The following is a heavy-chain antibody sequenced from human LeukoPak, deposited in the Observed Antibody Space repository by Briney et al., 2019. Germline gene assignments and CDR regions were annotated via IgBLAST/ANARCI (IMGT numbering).Heavy chain of an antibody. CDR3: ARDESSGSYYPSDY. CDR1: GFSFSSYY. CDR2: ISYDGSNK. Sequence: GGSPRLSCAASGFSFSSYYMSWVRQAPGKGLEWVAVISYDGSNKYYADSVKGRFTISRDNSKNTLYLQMNSLRAEDTAVYYCARDESSGSYYPSDYWGQGTLVTVSS. D-gene: IGHD1-26*01. J-gene: IGHJ4*02. V-gene: IGHV3-30-3*01.